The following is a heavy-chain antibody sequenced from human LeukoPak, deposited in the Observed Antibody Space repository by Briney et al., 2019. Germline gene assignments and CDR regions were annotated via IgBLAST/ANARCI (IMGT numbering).Heavy chain of an antibody. CDR1: GYSISSGSY. D-gene: IGHD2-8*02. Sequence: SETLSLTCTVSGYSISSGSYWGWIRQPPGKGLEWIVSMYHGGTTYHNPSFKSRVTISVDTSRNQISLRLSSVTAADTAVYYCARDCTGGPCYLDYWGQGTLVTVSS. V-gene: IGHV4-38-2*02. CDR3: ARDCTGGPCYLDY. J-gene: IGHJ4*02. CDR2: MYHGGTT.